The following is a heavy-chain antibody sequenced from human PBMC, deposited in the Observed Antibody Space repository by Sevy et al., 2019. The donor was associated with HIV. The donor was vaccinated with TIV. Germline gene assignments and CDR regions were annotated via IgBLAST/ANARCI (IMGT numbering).Heavy chain of an antibody. Sequence: SETLSLTCTVSGGSISSGGYYWSWIRQHPGKGLERIGYIYYSGSTYYNPSLKSRVTISVDTSKNHFSLRLSSVTAADTAVYYCARGTWDYDYVWGSYRYDYWGQGTLVTVSS. J-gene: IGHJ4*02. D-gene: IGHD3-16*02. CDR3: ARGTWDYDYVWGSYRYDY. V-gene: IGHV4-31*03. CDR1: GGSISSGGYY. CDR2: IYYSGST.